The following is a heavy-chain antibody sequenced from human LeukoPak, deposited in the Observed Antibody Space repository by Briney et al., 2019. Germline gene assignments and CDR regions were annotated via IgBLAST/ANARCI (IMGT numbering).Heavy chain of an antibody. CDR3: ARSYGALDI. Sequence: GGSLRLSCAASGFTVSSNYMSWVRQAPGKGLEWVTFIRDDGSNKDYADSVKGRFTISRDNSKNMLYVQMSSLRAEDTAVYYCARSYGALDIWGQGTMVTVSS. CDR2: IRDDGSNK. V-gene: IGHV3-30*02. CDR1: GFTVSSNY. D-gene: IGHD4-17*01. J-gene: IGHJ3*02.